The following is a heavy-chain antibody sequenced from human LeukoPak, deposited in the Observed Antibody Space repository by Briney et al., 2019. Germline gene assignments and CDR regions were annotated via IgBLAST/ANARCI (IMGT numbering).Heavy chain of an antibody. CDR2: IILIFGTA. D-gene: IGHD4-11*01. CDR1: GGTFSSYA. J-gene: IGHJ4*02. CDR3: ARVRYSNYQYYFDY. V-gene: IGHV1-69*13. Sequence: ASVKVSCKASGGTFSSYAISWVRQAPGQGLEWMGGIILIFGTANYAQKFQGRVTITADESTSTAYMELSSLRSEDTAVYYCARVRYSNYQYYFDYWGQGTLVTVSS.